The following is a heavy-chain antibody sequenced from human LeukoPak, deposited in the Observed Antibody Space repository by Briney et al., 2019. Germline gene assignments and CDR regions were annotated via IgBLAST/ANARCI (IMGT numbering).Heavy chain of an antibody. CDR2: IWYDETNK. CDR3: ARDYSTTWSYGMDV. CDR1: GFTFSRYG. V-gene: IGHV3-33*01. Sequence: PGRSLRLSCAASGFTFSRYGMHWVRQAPGKGLEWVAVIWYDETNKYHADSVKDRFTISRDNSKNTLYLQMNSLRAEDTAVYYCARDYSTTWSYGMDVWGQGTTVTVSS. D-gene: IGHD2-2*01. J-gene: IGHJ6*02.